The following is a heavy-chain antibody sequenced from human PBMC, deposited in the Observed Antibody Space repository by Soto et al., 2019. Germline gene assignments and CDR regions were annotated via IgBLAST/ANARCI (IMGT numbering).Heavy chain of an antibody. V-gene: IGHV3-48*02. CDR3: ARESKSSYYYDSSGYWSGFDY. CDR1: GFTFSSYS. D-gene: IGHD3-22*01. Sequence: GGSLRLSCAASGFTFSSYSMNWVRQAPGKGLEWVSYISSSSSTIYYADSVKGRFTISRDNAKNSLYLQMNSLRDEDTAVYYCARESKSSYYYDSSGYWSGFDYWGQGTLVTVSS. CDR2: ISSSSSTI. J-gene: IGHJ4*02.